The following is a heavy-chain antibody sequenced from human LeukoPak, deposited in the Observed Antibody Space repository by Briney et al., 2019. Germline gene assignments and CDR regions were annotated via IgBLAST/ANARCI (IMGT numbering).Heavy chain of an antibody. Sequence: GSLRLSCTASGFTFSDYWMTWVRQAPGKGLEWVANIKQDGSAKYYVDSVKGRFTISRDNAKNPLYLQMDSLRVEDTATYYCARWRGSTSERSDYWGQGTLVTVSS. CDR1: GFTFSDYW. J-gene: IGHJ4*02. D-gene: IGHD2-2*01. CDR3: ARWRGSTSERSDY. CDR2: IKQDGSAK. V-gene: IGHV3-7*01.